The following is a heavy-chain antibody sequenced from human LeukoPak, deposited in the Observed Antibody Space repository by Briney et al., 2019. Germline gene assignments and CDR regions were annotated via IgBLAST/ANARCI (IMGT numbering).Heavy chain of an antibody. V-gene: IGHV1-69*13. J-gene: IGHJ4*02. CDR2: IIPVFGTA. Sequence: SVKVSCKASGGTFSSYAISWVRQAPGQGLEWMGGIIPVFGTANYAQKFQGRVTITENESTSTAYMELSSLRSEDPAVFYRGGKAYGGNSGYFDYWGQGTLVTVSS. D-gene: IGHD4-23*01. CDR3: GGKAYGGNSGYFDY. CDR1: GGTFSSYA.